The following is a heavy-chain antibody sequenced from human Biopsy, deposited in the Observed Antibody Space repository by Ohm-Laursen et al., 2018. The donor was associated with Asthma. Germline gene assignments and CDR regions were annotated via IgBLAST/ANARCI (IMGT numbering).Heavy chain of an antibody. D-gene: IGHD3-22*01. J-gene: IGHJ5*02. CDR1: GGSIGSGDYY. V-gene: IGHV4-30-4*01. CDR3: ARDLSFYDSSGYYRRWSDP. Sequence: PSQTLSLTCVVSGGSIGSGDYYWSWIRQPPGKGLEWIGYIYYSGSTYYNPSLKSRVTISVDTSKNQFSLKLSSVTAADTAVYYCARDLSFYDSSGYYRRWSDPWGQGTLVTVSS. CDR2: IYYSGST.